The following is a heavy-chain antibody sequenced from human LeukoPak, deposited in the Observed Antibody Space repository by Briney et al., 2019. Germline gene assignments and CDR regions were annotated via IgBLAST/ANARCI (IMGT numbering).Heavy chain of an antibody. J-gene: IGHJ5*02. Sequence: ASVKVSCTASGYTFTSYGISWVRQAPGQGLEWMGWISAYNGNTNYAQKLQGRVTMTTDTSTSTAYMELWSLRSDDTAVYYCARVGGYCSSTRCYYNWFDPWGQGTLVTVSS. CDR3: ARVGGYCSSTRCYYNWFDP. D-gene: IGHD2-2*01. CDR2: ISAYNGNT. CDR1: GYTFTSYG. V-gene: IGHV1-18*01.